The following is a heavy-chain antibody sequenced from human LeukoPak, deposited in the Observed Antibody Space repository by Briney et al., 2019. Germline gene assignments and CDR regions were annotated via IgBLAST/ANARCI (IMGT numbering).Heavy chain of an antibody. CDR3: ARDLSGIAGYTYGRGIDY. CDR1: GFTFSSHR. Sequence: GGSLRLSCAASGFTFSSHRMSWVRQAPGKGLEWVANIKKDGSEKYYVDSVKGRFTISRDNAKTSLYLQMNSLRAEDTAVYYCARDLSGIAGYTYGRGIDYWGQGTLVTVSS. J-gene: IGHJ4*02. D-gene: IGHD5-18*01. V-gene: IGHV3-7*01. CDR2: IKKDGSEK.